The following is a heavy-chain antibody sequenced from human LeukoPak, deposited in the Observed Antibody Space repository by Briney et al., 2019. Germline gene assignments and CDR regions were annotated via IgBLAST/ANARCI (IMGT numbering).Heavy chain of an antibody. CDR2: ISYDGSNK. Sequence: GRSLRLSCAASGFTFSSYGMHWVRQAPGKGLEWVAVISYDGSNKYYADSVKGRFPISRDNSKNTLYLQMNSLRAEDTAVYYCANGDYWGQGTLVTVSS. J-gene: IGHJ4*02. V-gene: IGHV3-30*18. CDR1: GFTFSSYG. CDR3: ANGDY.